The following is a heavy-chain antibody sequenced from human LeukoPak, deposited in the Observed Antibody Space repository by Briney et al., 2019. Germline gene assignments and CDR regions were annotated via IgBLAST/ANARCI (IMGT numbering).Heavy chain of an antibody. J-gene: IGHJ3*02. Sequence: SQTLSLTCTVSGGSISSGSYYWSWIRQPAGKGLEWIGRIYTSGSTNYNPSPKSRVTISVDTSKNQFSLKLSSVTAADTAVYYCARDGYYYDSSGYYYLRDAFDIWGQGTMVTVSS. CDR1: GGSISSGSYY. CDR3: ARDGYYYDSSGYYYLRDAFDI. V-gene: IGHV4-61*02. CDR2: IYTSGST. D-gene: IGHD3-22*01.